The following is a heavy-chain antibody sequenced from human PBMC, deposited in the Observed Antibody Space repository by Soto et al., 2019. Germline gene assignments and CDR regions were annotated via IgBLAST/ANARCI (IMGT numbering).Heavy chain of an antibody. CDR3: AKDWVPTGSSSSH. V-gene: IGHV3-23*01. D-gene: IGHD6-6*01. Sequence: EVQLLESGGGLVQPGGSLRLSCAASGFTFSTYAMSWVRQAPGKGLEWVSAISGTGGSTYYADSVKGRFTISRDNSKNPLYLQTNSLRAEDTAVYYCAKDWVPTGSSSSHWGQGTLVTVSS. CDR1: GFTFSTYA. J-gene: IGHJ4*02. CDR2: ISGTGGST.